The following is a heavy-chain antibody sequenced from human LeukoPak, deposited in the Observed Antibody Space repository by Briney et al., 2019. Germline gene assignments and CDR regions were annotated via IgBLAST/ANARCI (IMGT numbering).Heavy chain of an antibody. CDR3: ARDSNYYGVGSFDH. CDR2: IYYSGST. Sequence: PSETLSLTCTVSGGSISTYYWSWIRQPPGKGLEWIGYIYYSGSTNYNPSLKSRVTISVDTSKNQFSLKLSSVTAADTAVYYCARDSNYYGVGSFDHWGQGTLVTVSS. CDR1: GGSISTYY. D-gene: IGHD3-10*01. J-gene: IGHJ4*02. V-gene: IGHV4-59*01.